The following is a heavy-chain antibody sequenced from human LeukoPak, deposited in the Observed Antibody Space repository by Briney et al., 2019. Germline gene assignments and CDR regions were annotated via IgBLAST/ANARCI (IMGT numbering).Heavy chain of an antibody. CDR2: IYTSGST. D-gene: IGHD6-19*01. CDR3: ARDGAVAGTVDY. J-gene: IGHJ4*02. Sequence: PSETLSLTCTVSGGSISSYYWSWIRQPAGKGREWIGRIYTSGSTNYNPSLKSRVTISVDKSKNQFSLKLSSVTAADTAVYYCARDGAVAGTVDYWGQGTLVTVSS. V-gene: IGHV4-4*07. CDR1: GGSISSYY.